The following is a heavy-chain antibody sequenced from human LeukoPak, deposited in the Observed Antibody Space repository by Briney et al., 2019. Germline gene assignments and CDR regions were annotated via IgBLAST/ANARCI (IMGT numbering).Heavy chain of an antibody. V-gene: IGHV3-48*04. D-gene: IGHD6-19*01. J-gene: IGHJ4*02. CDR2: ISTSSNTI. Sequence: GGSLRLSCAASGFTFSSYGMHWVRQAPGKGLEWLSYISTSSNTIYYAESVKGRFTISRDNAKNSLYLQMNSLRAEDTAVYYCARAFDPYNSDWLQPHRALDYWGQGTLVTVSS. CDR3: ARAFDPYNSDWLQPHRALDY. CDR1: GFTFSSYG.